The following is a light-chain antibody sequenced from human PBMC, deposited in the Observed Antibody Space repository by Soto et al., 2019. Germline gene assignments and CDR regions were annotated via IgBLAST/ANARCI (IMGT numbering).Light chain of an antibody. CDR3: SSYTSTSTLV. CDR1: SSDVGGYNS. J-gene: IGLJ2*01. V-gene: IGLV2-14*01. Sequence: QSVLTQPASVSGSPGQSITISCSGTSSDVGGYNSVSWYQQHPGKVPKLMIYDVSNRPSGVSSRFSGSKSGNTASLTISGLQAEDEADYYCSSYTSTSTLVFGGGTKLTVL. CDR2: DVS.